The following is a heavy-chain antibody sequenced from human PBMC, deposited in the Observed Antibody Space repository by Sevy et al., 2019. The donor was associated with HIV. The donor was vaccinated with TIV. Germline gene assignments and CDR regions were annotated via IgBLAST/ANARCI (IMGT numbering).Heavy chain of an antibody. CDR3: EIEGLRYRSGASCYQGDWFDP. D-gene: IGHD2-15*01. J-gene: IGHJ5*02. CDR1: GYTLTKLS. CDR2: FDPQYGET. Sequence: ASVKVSCKVSGYTLTKLSIHWVRQAPGKGLEWMGDFDPQYGETIYAQRFQGRVTMTAETSTDTVYMELSSLTSEDTAVYYCEIEGLRYRSGASCYQGDWFDPWGQGTLVTVSS. V-gene: IGHV1-24*01.